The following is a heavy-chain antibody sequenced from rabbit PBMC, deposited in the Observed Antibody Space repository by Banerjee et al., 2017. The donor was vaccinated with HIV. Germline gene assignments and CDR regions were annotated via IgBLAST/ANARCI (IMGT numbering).Heavy chain of an antibody. CDR1: GLDFSSSYW. CDR2: IDVSSGST. Sequence: QSLEESGGDLVKPGASLTLTCTASGLDFSSSYWICWVRQAPGKGLEWIACIDVSSGSTHYASWAKGRFTISKTSSTTVTLQMTSLTVADTATYFCARAQSGAISYGFNLWGPGTLVTVS. CDR3: ARAQSGAISYGFNL. V-gene: IGHV1S40*01. D-gene: IGHD6-1*01. J-gene: IGHJ4*01.